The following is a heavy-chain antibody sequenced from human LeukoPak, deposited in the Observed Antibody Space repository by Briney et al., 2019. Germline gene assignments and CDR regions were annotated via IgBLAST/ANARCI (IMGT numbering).Heavy chain of an antibody. CDR1: GFTFSNAW. CDR2: IKSKTDGGTT. J-gene: IGHJ2*01. V-gene: IGHV3-15*01. CDR3: AKGGYCSSTSCYSPWVIDTWYFDL. D-gene: IGHD2-2*01. Sequence: PGGSLRLSCAASGFTFSNAWMSWVRQAPGKGLEWVGRIKSKTDGGTTDYAAPVKGRFTISRDNSKNTVFLQMNSLRAEDTAVYYCAKGGYCSSTSCYSPWVIDTWYFDLWGRGTLVTISS.